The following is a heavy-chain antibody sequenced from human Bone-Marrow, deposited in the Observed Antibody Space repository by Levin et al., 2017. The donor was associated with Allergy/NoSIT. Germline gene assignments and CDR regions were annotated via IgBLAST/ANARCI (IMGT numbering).Heavy chain of an antibody. CDR3: ARVGIVVVVTATQAGPFDY. CDR2: TYYRSKWYN. V-gene: IGHV6-1*01. D-gene: IGHD2-15*01. CDR1: GDSVSSNSAA. J-gene: IGHJ4*02. Sequence: SETLSLTCAISGDSVSSNSAAWNWIRQSPSRGLEWLGRTYYRSKWYNDYAVSVQSRITINPDTSKNQFSLQLNSVTPEDTAVYYCARVGIVVVVTATQAGPFDYWGPGTLVTVSS.